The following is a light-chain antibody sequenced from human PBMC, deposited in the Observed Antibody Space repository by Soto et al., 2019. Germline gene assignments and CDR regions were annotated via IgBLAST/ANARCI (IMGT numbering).Light chain of an antibody. J-gene: IGLJ1*01. Sequence: QSALTQPASVSGSPGQSITLSCAGTGGDVGGYNYVSWYQQHPGKAPKLMIYEVNKRPSGVPDRFSGSKSGNTASLTVSGLQAEDEADYYCSSYAGSSNVFGTGTKVTVL. V-gene: IGLV2-8*01. CDR2: EVN. CDR1: GGDVGGYNY. CDR3: SSYAGSSNV.